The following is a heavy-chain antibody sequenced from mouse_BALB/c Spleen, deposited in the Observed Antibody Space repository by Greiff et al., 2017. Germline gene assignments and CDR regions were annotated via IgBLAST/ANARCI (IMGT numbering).Heavy chain of an antibody. CDR1: GFYFKDYY. CDR3: NWGNSIFYAMDY. J-gene: IGHJ4*01. V-gene: IGHV14-4*02. D-gene: IGHD2-1*01. Sequence: VQLKESGAELVRSGASVKLSCTASGFYFKDYYMHWVKQRPEQGLEWIGWIDPENGDTEYAPMFQGMATMTADTSSNTAYLQLSSLTSEDTAVYYCNWGNSIFYAMDYWGQGTSVTVSS. CDR2: IDPENGDT.